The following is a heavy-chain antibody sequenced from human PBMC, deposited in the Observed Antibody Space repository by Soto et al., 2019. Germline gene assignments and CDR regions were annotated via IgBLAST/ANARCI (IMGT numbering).Heavy chain of an antibody. CDR2: ISSDGNNK. CDR1: GFTFSTYV. CDR3: AKLYYYDSSGERNAFDI. V-gene: IGHV3-30*18. Sequence: GRSLRLSCAASGFTFSTYVMHWVCQAPGQGLEWVAHISSDGNNKYYADYVKGRFTISRDNFKNSLYLQMNSLRAEDTAVYYCAKLYYYDSSGERNAFDIWGQGT. J-gene: IGHJ3*02. D-gene: IGHD3-22*01.